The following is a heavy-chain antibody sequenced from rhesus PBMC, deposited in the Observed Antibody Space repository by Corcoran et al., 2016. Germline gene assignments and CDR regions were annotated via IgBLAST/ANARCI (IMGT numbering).Heavy chain of an antibody. CDR3: ARHPFPYGAMDV. J-gene: IGHJ5-2*02. V-gene: IGHV4-65*02. Sequence: QVELQASGPGLVKPSETLSLPFAGSGDSISTYNLCTWIRQPPGKETGWVGNAGGSLGWIYYNPSLQSRVTISKGTSKNHFSLNLRSVTAADTAVYFCARHPFPYGAMDVWGRGILVTVSS. D-gene: IGHD3-9*01. CDR1: GDSISTYNL. CDR2: AGGSLGWI.